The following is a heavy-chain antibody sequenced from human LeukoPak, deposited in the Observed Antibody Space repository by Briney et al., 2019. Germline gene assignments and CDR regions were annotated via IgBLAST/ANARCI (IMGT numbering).Heavy chain of an antibody. CDR3: ARDYYDSRAQGKASDY. D-gene: IGHD3-22*01. J-gene: IGHJ4*02. V-gene: IGHV3-53*01. Sequence: GGSLRLSCTVSGFTVSSDSMSWGRQAPGKGLEWVSFIYSGGSTHYSDSVKGRFTISRDNSKNTLYPQMNSLRAQETPVYYCARDYYDSRAQGKASDYWGQGTLVTVSS. CDR1: GFTVSSDS. CDR2: IYSGGST.